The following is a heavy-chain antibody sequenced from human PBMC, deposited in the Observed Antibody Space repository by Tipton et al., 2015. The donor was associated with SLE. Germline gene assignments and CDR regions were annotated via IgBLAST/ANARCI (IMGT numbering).Heavy chain of an antibody. V-gene: IGHV3-23*03. J-gene: IGHJ6*02. Sequence: TLSLTCAASGFTFSSYAMSWVRQAPGKGLEWVSVIYSGGSTYYADSVKGRFTISRDNSKNTLYLQMNSLRAEDTAVYYCAKDPHSSSTVGDYYYGMDVWGQGTTVTVSS. CDR2: IYSGGST. CDR1: GFTFSSYA. CDR3: AKDPHSSSTVGDYYYGMDV. D-gene: IGHD6-13*01.